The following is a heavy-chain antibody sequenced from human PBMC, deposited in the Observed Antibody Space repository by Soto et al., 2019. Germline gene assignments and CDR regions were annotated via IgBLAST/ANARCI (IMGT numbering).Heavy chain of an antibody. Sequence: SETLSLTCTVSGGSISSYYWSWIRQPPGKGLEWIGYIYYSGSTNYNPSLKSRVTISVDTSKNQFSLKLSSVTAADTAVYYCARRGCSGGSCYEGGYWFDPWGQGTLVTVSS. V-gene: IGHV4-59*08. CDR3: ARRGCSGGSCYEGGYWFDP. J-gene: IGHJ5*02. CDR2: IYYSGST. D-gene: IGHD2-15*01. CDR1: GGSISSYY.